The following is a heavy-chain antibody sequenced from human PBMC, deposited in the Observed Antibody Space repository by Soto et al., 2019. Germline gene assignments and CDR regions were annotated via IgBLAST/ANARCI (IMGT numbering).Heavy chain of an antibody. CDR3: ARETYYYGSGSYYTFELTEAFDY. J-gene: IGHJ4*02. V-gene: IGHV3-48*02. CDR2: ISSSSSTI. Sequence: GGSLRLSCAASGFTFSSYSMNWVRQAPGKGLEWVSYISSSSSTIYYADSVKGRFTISRDNAKNSLFLQMNSLRDEDTVVYYCARETYYYGSGSYYTFELTEAFDYWGQGTLVTVSS. CDR1: GFTFSSYS. D-gene: IGHD3-10*01.